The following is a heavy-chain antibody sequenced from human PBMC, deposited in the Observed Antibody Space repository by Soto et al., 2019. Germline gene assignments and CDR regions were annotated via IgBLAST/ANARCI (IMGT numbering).Heavy chain of an antibody. Sequence: SETLSLTCTVSGGSVSSGDYFWSWLRQSPGKRLEWIAYIYYSGSTNYNPSLKSRATISVDTSKSQVSLTLTSMTAADAALYYCARSPNYYYYGFDVRGQGTAVTVSS. V-gene: IGHV4-61*08. CDR1: GGSVSSGDYF. D-gene: IGHD3-10*01. CDR2: IYYSGST. CDR3: ARSPNYYYYGFDV. J-gene: IGHJ6*02.